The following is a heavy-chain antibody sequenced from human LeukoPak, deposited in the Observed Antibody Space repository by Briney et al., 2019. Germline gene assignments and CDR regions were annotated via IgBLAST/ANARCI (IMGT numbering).Heavy chain of an antibody. D-gene: IGHD3-10*01. CDR3: AGLGARGSSWFPSDAFDI. J-gene: IGHJ3*02. CDR2: IYYSGST. Sequence: PSETLSLTCTVSGGSINTNSYYWGWIRQPPGKGLEWVGSIYYSGSTYYSPSLTSRVTLSMDMSKNQFSLRLSSVTAADTADYYCAGLGARGSSWFPSDAFDIWGQGTMVMVSS. V-gene: IGHV4-39*01. CDR1: GGSINTNSYY.